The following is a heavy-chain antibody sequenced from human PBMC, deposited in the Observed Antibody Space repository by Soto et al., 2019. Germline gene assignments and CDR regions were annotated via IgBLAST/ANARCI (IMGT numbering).Heavy chain of an antibody. CDR1: GFTFSSYG. J-gene: IGHJ6*02. CDR2: IWYDGSNK. Sequence: GGSLRLSCAASGFTFSSYGMHWIRQAPGKGLEWVAVIWYDGSNKYYADSVKGRFTISRDNSKNTLYLQMNSLRAEDTAVYYCAREITRYCSSTSCYPYYYYGMDVWGQGTTVTVSS. D-gene: IGHD2-2*01. CDR3: AREITRYCSSTSCYPYYYYGMDV. V-gene: IGHV3-33*01.